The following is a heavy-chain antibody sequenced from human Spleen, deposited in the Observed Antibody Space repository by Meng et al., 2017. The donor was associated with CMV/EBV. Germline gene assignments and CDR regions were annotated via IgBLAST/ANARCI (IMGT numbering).Heavy chain of an antibody. J-gene: IGHJ4*02. CDR1: GFTFSSYA. CDR2: ISDDGSNK. D-gene: IGHD1-1*01. CDR3: ATLGVQYFDY. Sequence: QLQLVGSGGGVVQPGRSLRLSFAASGFTFSSYAMHWVRQAPGKGLEWVAVISDDGSNKYYADSVKGRFTISRDNSKNTLYLQMNSLRAEDTAVYYCATLGVQYFDYWGQGTLVTVSS. V-gene: IGHV3-30-3*01.